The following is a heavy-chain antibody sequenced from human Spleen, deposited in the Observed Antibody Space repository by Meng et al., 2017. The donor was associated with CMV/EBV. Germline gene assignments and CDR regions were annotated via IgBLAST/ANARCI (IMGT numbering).Heavy chain of an antibody. CDR2: IYGNGDK. D-gene: IGHD6-13*01. Sequence: SGPTLVKPTQTLTLTCTFSGFSFTTSGVAVGWIRQPPGKALEWLAHIYGNGDKYYSTSLKSRLTITKDTSKNQVVLTMTNVDPVDTATYYCGHLDGTTWYYYDYWGQGKRVTVSS. CDR3: GHLDGTTWYYYDY. V-gene: IGHV2-5*01. CDR1: GFSFTTSGVA. J-gene: IGHJ4*02.